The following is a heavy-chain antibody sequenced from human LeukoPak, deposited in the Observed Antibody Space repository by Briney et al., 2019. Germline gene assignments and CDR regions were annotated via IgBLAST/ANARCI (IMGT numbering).Heavy chain of an antibody. CDR2: IYNTGST. Sequence: SETLSLTCGVSGYFVSSGYYWGWVRQPPGKGLEWIGNIYNTGSTYYNPSLKSRVTISVDTSNNQFSLKLSSVTSADTAVYYCASRTTVTNALSFDYWGQGSLVIVSS. CDR1: GYFVSSGYY. D-gene: IGHD4-11*01. V-gene: IGHV4-38-2*01. J-gene: IGHJ4*02. CDR3: ASRTTVTNALSFDY.